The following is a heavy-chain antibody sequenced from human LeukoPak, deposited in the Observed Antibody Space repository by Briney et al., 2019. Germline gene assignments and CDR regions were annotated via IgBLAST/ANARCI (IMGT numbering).Heavy chain of an antibody. J-gene: IGHJ6*03. CDR2: ISYDGSNK. D-gene: IGHD6-6*01. V-gene: IGHV3-30*04. Sequence: GGSLRLSCAASGFTFSNYAMHWVRQAPGKGLEWVAVISYDGSNKYYADSVKGRLTISRDNSKNTLYLQMNSLRAEDTAVYYCARVGYRSSPRLDYYYYMDVWGKGTTVIVSS. CDR1: GFTFSNYA. CDR3: ARVGYRSSPRLDYYYYMDV.